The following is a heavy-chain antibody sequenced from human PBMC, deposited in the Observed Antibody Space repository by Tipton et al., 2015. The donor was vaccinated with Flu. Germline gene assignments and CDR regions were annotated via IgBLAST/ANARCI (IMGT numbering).Heavy chain of an antibody. D-gene: IGHD2-15*01. V-gene: IGHV1-69*01. CDR1: GGTFSSYA. J-gene: IGHJ6*02. CDR2: IIPIFGTA. Sequence: QLVQSGAEVKKPGSSVKVSCKASGGTFSSYAISWVRQAPGQGLEWMGGIIPIFGTANYAQKFQGRVTITADESTSTAYMELSSLRSEDTAVYYCARLGCSGGSCYITPDDYYYGMDVWGQGTSVTVSS. CDR3: ARLGCSGGSCYITPDDYYYGMDV.